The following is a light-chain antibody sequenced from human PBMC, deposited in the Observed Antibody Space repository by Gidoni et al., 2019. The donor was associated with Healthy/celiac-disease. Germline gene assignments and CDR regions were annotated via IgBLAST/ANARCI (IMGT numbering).Light chain of an antibody. Sequence: EIALTPSPATLSLSPGERATLSCRASQSVSSSYLAWYQQKPGQAPRLLSYGASSRTTGIPDRFSGSGSGTDFTLTISRLEPEDFAVYYCQQYGSSPRSFGQGTKLEIK. J-gene: IGKJ2*04. V-gene: IGKV3-20*01. CDR1: QSVSSSY. CDR2: GAS. CDR3: QQYGSSPRS.